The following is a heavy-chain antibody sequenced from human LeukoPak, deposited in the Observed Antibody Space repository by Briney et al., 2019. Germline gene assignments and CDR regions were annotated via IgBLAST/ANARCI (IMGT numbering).Heavy chain of an antibody. Sequence: GGSLRLSCAASGFTFDDYAMHWVRQAPGKGLEWVSLISGDGGSTYYADSVKGRFTISRDNSNNSLYLEMNSLRTEDTAVYYCAKDRLRRYYVSGSYEEPLFYPWGQGTLVTVSS. CDR2: ISGDGGST. D-gene: IGHD3-10*01. J-gene: IGHJ5*02. CDR3: AKDRLRRYYVSGSYEEPLFYP. CDR1: GFTFDDYA. V-gene: IGHV3-43*02.